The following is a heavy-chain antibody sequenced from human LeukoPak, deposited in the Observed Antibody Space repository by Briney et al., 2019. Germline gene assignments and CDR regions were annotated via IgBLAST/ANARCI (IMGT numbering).Heavy chain of an antibody. V-gene: IGHV3-7*01. D-gene: IGHD2-15*01. CDR1: GLTFRSYW. Sequence: GGSLRLSCAASGLTFRSYWMSWVRQAPGQGLEWVANINQDGNRENYVDSVKGRFSISRDNAKNSLFLQMHSLRVEDTAVYYCASNFPYCSDGSCALGGQGTLVTVSS. CDR2: INQDGNRE. CDR3: ASNFPYCSDGSCAL. J-gene: IGHJ4*02.